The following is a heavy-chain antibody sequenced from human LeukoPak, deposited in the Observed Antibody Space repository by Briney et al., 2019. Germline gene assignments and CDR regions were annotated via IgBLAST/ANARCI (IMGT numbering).Heavy chain of an antibody. CDR3: AQVNYGDYGNWFDP. J-gene: IGHJ5*02. CDR1: GGSISSYY. Sequence: PSETLSLTCTVSGGSISSYYWSWIRQPAGKGLEWIGRIYTSGSNNYNPSLKSRVTMSVDTSNKQFSLKLSSVTDADAAVYYCAQVNYGDYGNWFDPWGQGTLVTVSS. CDR2: IYTSGSN. V-gene: IGHV4-4*07. D-gene: IGHD4-17*01.